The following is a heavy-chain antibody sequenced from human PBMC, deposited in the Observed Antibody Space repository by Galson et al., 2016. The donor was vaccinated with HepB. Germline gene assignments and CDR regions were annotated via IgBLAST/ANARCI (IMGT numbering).Heavy chain of an antibody. D-gene: IGHD6-13*01. Sequence: SVKVSCKASGGTFSTYAFSWVRQAPGQGLEWVGRSVPILGMANYAQKFQGRVTINADKSTNTSYMELSSLRSEDTAVYYCARDAVAVGGTLHFYYYGMDVWGQGTTVTVSS. V-gene: IGHV1-69*04. CDR3: ARDAVAVGGTLHFYYYGMDV. J-gene: IGHJ6*02. CDR1: GGTFSTYA. CDR2: SVPILGMA.